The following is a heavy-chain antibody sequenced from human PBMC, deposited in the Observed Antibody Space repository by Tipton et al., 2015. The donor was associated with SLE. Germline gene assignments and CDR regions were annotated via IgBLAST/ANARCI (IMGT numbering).Heavy chain of an antibody. CDR3: ARLSLGEEYFFDY. Sequence: TLSLTCTVSGDSISSQHWSWIRQPPGKGLEWIGYIYHSGSTNYNPSLKSRVTMSVDTSKNQFSLKLSSVTAADTAVYYCARLSLGEEYFFDYWGQGTLVSVSS. D-gene: IGHD3-10*01. CDR1: GDSISSQH. V-gene: IGHV4-59*11. CDR2: IYHSGST. J-gene: IGHJ4*02.